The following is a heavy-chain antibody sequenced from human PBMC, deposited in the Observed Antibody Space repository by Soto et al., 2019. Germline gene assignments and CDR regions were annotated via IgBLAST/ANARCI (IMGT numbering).Heavy chain of an antibody. CDR3: ARALEGYRSGGSCYMVSYYYGMDV. CDR2: IIPIFGTA. CDR1: GGTFSSYA. J-gene: IGHJ6*02. D-gene: IGHD2-15*01. Sequence: GASVEVSCKXSGGTFSSYAISWVRQAPGQGLEWMGGIIPIFGTANYAQKFQGRVTITADESTSTAYMELSSLRSEDTAVYYCARALEGYRSGGSCYMVSYYYGMDVWGQGTTVTVSS. V-gene: IGHV1-69*13.